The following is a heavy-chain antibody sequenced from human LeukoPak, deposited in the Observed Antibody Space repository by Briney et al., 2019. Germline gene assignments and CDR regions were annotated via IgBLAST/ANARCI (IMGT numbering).Heavy chain of an antibody. V-gene: IGHV1-46*01. J-gene: IGHJ4*02. Sequence: ASVKVSCKASGYTFTSYYMHWVRQAPGQGLEWMGIINPSGGSTSYAQKLQGRVTMTTDTSTSTAYMELRSLRSDDTAVYYCARADYGSGSNYWGQGTLVTVSS. CDR1: GYTFTSYY. CDR3: ARADYGSGSNY. CDR2: INPSGGST. D-gene: IGHD3-10*01.